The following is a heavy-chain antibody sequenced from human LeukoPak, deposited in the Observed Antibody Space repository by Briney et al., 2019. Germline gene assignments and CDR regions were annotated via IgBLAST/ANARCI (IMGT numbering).Heavy chain of an antibody. CDR1: GGSFSGYY. Sequence: SETLSLTCAVYGGSFSGYYWSWLRQPPGKGLEWIGEINHSGSTNYNPSLKSRVTISVDTSKNQFSLKLSSVTAADTAVYYCARGAPHGYCSGGSCYSDYWGQGTLVTVSS. D-gene: IGHD2-15*01. CDR2: INHSGST. CDR3: ARGAPHGYCSGGSCYSDY. J-gene: IGHJ4*02. V-gene: IGHV4-34*01.